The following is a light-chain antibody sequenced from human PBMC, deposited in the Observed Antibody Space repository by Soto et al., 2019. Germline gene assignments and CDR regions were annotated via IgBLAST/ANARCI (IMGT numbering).Light chain of an antibody. Sequence: QSALTQPASVSGSPGQSITIFCTGISSDVGGYNYVSWYQQHPGSAPKLMIYDVSSRPSGVSNRFSGSKSGNTASLTISGLQAEDEADYYCSSYTSSFELAVFGSGTKVTVL. CDR2: DVS. V-gene: IGLV2-14*03. CDR1: SSDVGGYNY. J-gene: IGLJ1*01. CDR3: SSYTSSFELAV.